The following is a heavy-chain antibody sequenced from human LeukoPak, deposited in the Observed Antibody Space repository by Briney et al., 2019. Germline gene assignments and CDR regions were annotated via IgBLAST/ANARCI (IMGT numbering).Heavy chain of an antibody. CDR3: VKGGDYYGSGSYGWVDY. V-gene: IGHV3-64*05. Sequence: PGGSLRLSCSASGFTFSSHVMHWVRQAPGKGLEYVSAISRNGGSTDYADSVKGRFTISRDNSKNTLYIQMSSLRAEDTAVYYCVKGGDYYGSGSYGWVDYWGQGTLVTVSS. CDR1: GFTFSSHV. D-gene: IGHD3-10*01. J-gene: IGHJ4*02. CDR2: ISRNGGST.